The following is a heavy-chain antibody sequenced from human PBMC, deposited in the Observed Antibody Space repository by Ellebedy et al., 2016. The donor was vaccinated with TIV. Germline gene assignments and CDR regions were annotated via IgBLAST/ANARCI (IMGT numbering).Heavy chain of an antibody. D-gene: IGHD5-24*01. CDR2: IYYSGNT. V-gene: IGHV4-30-4*01. CDR1: GDSISSGASY. Sequence: MPSETLSLTCTVSGDSISSGASYWSWIRQPPGKGLEWIGYIYYSGNTYHNPPLKSRVTISVDTSKNQFSLKLSSVTAADTAVYYCARGGDGYIHYWGQGTLVTVSS. J-gene: IGHJ4*02. CDR3: ARGGDGYIHY.